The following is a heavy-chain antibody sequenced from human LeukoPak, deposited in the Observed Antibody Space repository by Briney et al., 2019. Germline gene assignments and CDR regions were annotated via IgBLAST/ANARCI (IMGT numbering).Heavy chain of an antibody. CDR2: INHSGST. V-gene: IGHV4-34*01. D-gene: IGHD2-21*02. CDR1: GGSFSGYY. J-gene: IGHJ4*02. Sequence: PSETLSLTCAVYGGSFSGYYWSWIRQPPGKGLEWIGEINHSGSTNYNPSLKSRVTISVDTSKNQFSLKLSSVTAADTAVYYCASIVVVTAAFDYWGQGTLVTVSS. CDR3: ASIVVVTAAFDY.